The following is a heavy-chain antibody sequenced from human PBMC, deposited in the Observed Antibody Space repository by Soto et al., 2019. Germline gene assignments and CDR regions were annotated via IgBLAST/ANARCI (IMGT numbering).Heavy chain of an antibody. Sequence: GGSLRLSCAASGFTFSSYAMSWVRQAPGKGLEWVSAISGSGGSTYYADSVKGRFTISRDNSKNTLYLQMNSLRASDTALYYCARPPLPGYSIHFNSWGQGTLVTVSS. D-gene: IGHD2-15*01. CDR2: ISGSGGST. V-gene: IGHV3-23*01. CDR1: GFTFSSYA. CDR3: ARPPLPGYSIHFNS. J-gene: IGHJ4*02.